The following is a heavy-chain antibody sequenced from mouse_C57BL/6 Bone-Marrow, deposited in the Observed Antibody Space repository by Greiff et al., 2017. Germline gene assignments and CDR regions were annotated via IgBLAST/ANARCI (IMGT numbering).Heavy chain of an antibody. CDR3: ARRYYGKDYFDY. Sequence: VQLKESGPELVKPGASVKISCKASGYTFTDYYMNWVKQSHGKSLEWIGDINPNNGGTSYNQKFKGKATLTVDKSSSTAYMELRSLTSEDSAVYYCARRYYGKDYFDYWGQGTTLTVSS. V-gene: IGHV1-26*01. J-gene: IGHJ2*01. CDR1: GYTFTDYY. CDR2: INPNNGGT. D-gene: IGHD1-1*01.